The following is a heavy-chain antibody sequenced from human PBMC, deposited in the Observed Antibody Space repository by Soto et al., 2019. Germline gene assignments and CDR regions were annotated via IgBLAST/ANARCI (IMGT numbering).Heavy chain of an antibody. J-gene: IGHJ6*02. V-gene: IGHV5-10-1*01. D-gene: IGHD3-10*01. CDR1: GYTFTGYY. CDR2: IDPSDSEI. CDR3: ARLPNRESYGMDV. Sequence: KVSCKASGYTFTGYYIHWVRQMPGKGLEWMGKIDPSDSEIHYSPSFQGHYTISVDKSISTAYLEWADVKASDTAMYYCARLPNRESYGMDVWGQGTMVTVSS.